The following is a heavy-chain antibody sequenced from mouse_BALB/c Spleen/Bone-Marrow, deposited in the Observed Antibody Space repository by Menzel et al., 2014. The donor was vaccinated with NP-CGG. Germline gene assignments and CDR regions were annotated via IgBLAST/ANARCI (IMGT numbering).Heavy chain of an antibody. J-gene: IGHJ4*01. D-gene: IGHD1-1*01. Sequence: VKLVESGAELVKPGASVKLSCKAPGYTFTSYWMHWVKQRPGQGLEWIGEINPSNGRTNYNEKFKSKATLTVDKSSSTAYMHLSSLTSEDSAVYYCARSSYYYGSSYVNSMDYWGQGTSVTVSS. CDR2: INPSNGRT. V-gene: IGHV1S81*02. CDR1: GYTFTSYW. CDR3: ARSSYYYGSSYVNSMDY.